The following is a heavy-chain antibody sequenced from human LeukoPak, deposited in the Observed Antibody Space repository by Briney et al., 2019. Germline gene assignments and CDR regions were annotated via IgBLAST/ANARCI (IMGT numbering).Heavy chain of an antibody. CDR2: VNWKTGNI. CDR1: GITFDDYA. V-gene: IGHV3-9*01. J-gene: IGHJ3*01. D-gene: IGHD5-12*01. Sequence: GGSLRLSCAASGITFDDYAMYWVRQAPGKGLEWVSGVNWKTGNIGYADSVKDRFTTFRDYAKTSLYMQMNSLTTEDTALYYCTIRRFRGYDAAFDVWGQGTMVPVSS. CDR3: TIRRFRGYDAAFDV.